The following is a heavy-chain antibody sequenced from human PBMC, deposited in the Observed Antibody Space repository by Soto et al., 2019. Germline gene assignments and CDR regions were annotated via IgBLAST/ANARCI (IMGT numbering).Heavy chain of an antibody. Sequence: EVQLLESGGGLVQPGGSLRLSCAASGFTFSNYAVTWVRQAPGKGLEWVSTISGSGGSTYYADSVKGRFTISRDNSKNTMYLQMNSLRAEDTAVYYCAKEQGSSWYEIDYWGQGTLVTFSS. CDR1: GFTFSNYA. D-gene: IGHD6-13*01. CDR2: ISGSGGST. J-gene: IGHJ4*02. V-gene: IGHV3-23*01. CDR3: AKEQGSSWYEIDY.